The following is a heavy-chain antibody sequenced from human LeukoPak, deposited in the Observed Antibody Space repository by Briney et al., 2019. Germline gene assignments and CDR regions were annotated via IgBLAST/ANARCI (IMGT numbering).Heavy chain of an antibody. J-gene: IGHJ4*02. Sequence: GGSLRLSCTASGFTFGDYGLTWVRQAPGKGLEWVGFIRSKAYGGTTEYAASVEGRFTISRDDSKSIAYLQMNSLKTEDTAVYYCARVRGSYGPLGHFDYWGQGTLVTVSS. D-gene: IGHD5-18*01. CDR3: ARVRGSYGPLGHFDY. CDR1: GFTFGDYG. CDR2: IRSKAYGGTT. V-gene: IGHV3-49*04.